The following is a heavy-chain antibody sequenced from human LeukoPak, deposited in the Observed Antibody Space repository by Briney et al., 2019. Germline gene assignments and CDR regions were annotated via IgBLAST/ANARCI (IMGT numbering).Heavy chain of an antibody. V-gene: IGHV1-18*01. CDR1: GGTFTSYG. CDR2: ISAYNGNT. D-gene: IGHD3-22*01. J-gene: IGHJ4*02. CDR3: ARDYYYDSSDYFDY. Sequence: GASVKVSCKASGGTFTSYGISWVRQAPGQGLEWMGWISAYNGNTNYAQKLQGRVTMTTDTSTSTAYMELRSLRSDDTAVYYCARDYYYDSSDYFDYWGQGTLVTVSS.